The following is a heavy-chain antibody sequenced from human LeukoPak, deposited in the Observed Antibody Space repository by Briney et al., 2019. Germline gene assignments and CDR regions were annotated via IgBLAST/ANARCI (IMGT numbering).Heavy chain of an antibody. D-gene: IGHD2-2*01. CDR2: ISWNSGSI. CDR3: ANGPGYQLLPVYFDY. V-gene: IGHV3-9*01. Sequence: GGSLRLSCAASGFTFDDYAMHWVRQAPGKGLEWVSGISWNSGSIGYADSVKGRFAISRDNSKNTLYLQMNSLRAEDTAVYYCANGPGYQLLPVYFDYWGQGTLVTVSS. J-gene: IGHJ4*02. CDR1: GFTFDDYA.